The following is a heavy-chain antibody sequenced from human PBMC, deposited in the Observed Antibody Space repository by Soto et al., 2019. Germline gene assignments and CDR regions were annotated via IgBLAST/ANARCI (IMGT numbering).Heavy chain of an antibody. CDR3: ARRLSSWYRGRNWFDP. J-gene: IGHJ5*02. CDR2: IYPGDSDT. V-gene: IGHV5-51*01. CDR1: GYSFTSYW. D-gene: IGHD6-13*01. Sequence: GESLKISYKGSGYSFTSYWIGWVRQMPGKGLEWMGIIYPGDSDTRYSPSFQGQVTISADKSISTAYLQWSSLKASDTAMYYCARRLSSWYRGRNWFDPWGQGTLVTVSS.